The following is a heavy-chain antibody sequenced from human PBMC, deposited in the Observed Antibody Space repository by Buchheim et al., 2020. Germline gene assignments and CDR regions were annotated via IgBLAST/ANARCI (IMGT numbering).Heavy chain of an antibody. J-gene: IGHJ4*02. D-gene: IGHD4-23*01. CDR2: LSVSGAT. V-gene: IGHV3-23*01. Sequence: EVQLLESGGALVQPGGSLRLSCAASGFTFSSCAMAWVRQAPGKGLEWVSTLSVSGATNYADSAKGRFTISKDMSKNKLYLQMNSLRAEDTALYHCAKEPVVLARGLEDWGQGTL. CDR1: GFTFSSCA. CDR3: AKEPVVLARGLED.